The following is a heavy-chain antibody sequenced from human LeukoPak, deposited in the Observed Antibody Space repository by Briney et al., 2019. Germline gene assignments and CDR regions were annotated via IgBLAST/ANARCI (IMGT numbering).Heavy chain of an antibody. CDR1: GFTFSSYW. Sequence: PGGSLRLSCAASGFTFSSYWMDWVRQAPGKGLVWVSRINSDGSSTSYADSVKGRFTISRDNAKNTLYLQMNSLRAEDTAVYYCARDYPNRGYFDYWGQGTLVTVSS. CDR2: INSDGSST. V-gene: IGHV3-74*01. D-gene: IGHD3-16*01. J-gene: IGHJ4*02. CDR3: ARDYPNRGYFDY.